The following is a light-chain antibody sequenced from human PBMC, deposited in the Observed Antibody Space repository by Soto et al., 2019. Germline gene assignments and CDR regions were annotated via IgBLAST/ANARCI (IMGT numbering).Light chain of an antibody. CDR3: QQYNVWPET. V-gene: IGKV3-15*01. CDR1: QSVGSN. Sequence: EIVMTQSPATLSVSPGERATLSCRDSQSVGSNLDWYQKKVGQLPSLLIDDASARASVIPSMFSGSWSWSEFTFIISSLLSEDFSVYYCQQYNVWPETFGQGTKVDIK. CDR2: DAS. J-gene: IGKJ1*01.